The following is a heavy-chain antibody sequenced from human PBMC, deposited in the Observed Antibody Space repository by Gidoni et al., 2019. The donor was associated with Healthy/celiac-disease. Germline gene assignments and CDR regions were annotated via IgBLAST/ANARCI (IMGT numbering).Heavy chain of an antibody. Sequence: QLQLQESGPGLTKPSETLSLTCAVAGGSLSSYYSSWIRQPAGKGLEWIGRIYTSGSTTYNPALKSRVTMSVDTSKNQFSLKLSSVTAADTAVYYCARANPTYFYGMDVWGQGPTVTVSS. CDR2: IYTSGST. CDR3: ARANPTYFYGMDV. CDR1: GGSLSSYY. V-gene: IGHV4-4*07. D-gene: IGHD3-9*01. J-gene: IGHJ6*02.